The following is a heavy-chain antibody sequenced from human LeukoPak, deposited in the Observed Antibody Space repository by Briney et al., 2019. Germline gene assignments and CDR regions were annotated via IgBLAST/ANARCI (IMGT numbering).Heavy chain of an antibody. CDR2: INPNNGGS. J-gene: IGHJ4*02. CDR3: ARDQQQLGYPDY. D-gene: IGHD6-13*01. Sequence: APVRVSCKASGYTFTGYYVHWVRQAPGQVLEWMGRINPNNGGSDYAQKFQGRVTMTRDTSITTAYMDLSRLTSDDTAVYYCARDQQQLGYPDYWGQGTLVTVSS. V-gene: IGHV1-2*06. CDR1: GYTFTGYY.